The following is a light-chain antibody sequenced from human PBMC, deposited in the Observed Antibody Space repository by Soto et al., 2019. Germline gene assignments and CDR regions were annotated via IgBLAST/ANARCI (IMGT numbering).Light chain of an antibody. J-gene: IGKJ4*01. CDR2: GAS. Sequence: VLTQSPATLSVSPGERAAVSCRASQSLSSNLAWYQQKPGQAPRLLIIGASDRVTGIPARFSGSGSGTEFTLSISRLEPEDFAVYYCQQYGSSPLTFGGGTKVDIK. CDR3: QQYGSSPLT. CDR1: QSLSSN. V-gene: IGKV3-20*01.